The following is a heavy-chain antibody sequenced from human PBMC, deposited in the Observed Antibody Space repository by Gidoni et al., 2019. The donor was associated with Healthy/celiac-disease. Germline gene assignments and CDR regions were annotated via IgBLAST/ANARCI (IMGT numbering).Heavy chain of an antibody. CDR3: ARDREWLRLGDRGYFDL. CDR2: T. V-gene: IGHV4-59*01. Sequence: TNYNPSLKSRVTISVDTSKNQFSLKLSSVTAADTAVYYCARDREWLRLGDRGYFDLWGRGTLVTVSS. D-gene: IGHD5-12*01. J-gene: IGHJ2*01.